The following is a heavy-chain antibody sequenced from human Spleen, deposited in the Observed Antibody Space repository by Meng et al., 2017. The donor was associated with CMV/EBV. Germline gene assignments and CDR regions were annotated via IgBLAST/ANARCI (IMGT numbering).Heavy chain of an antibody. J-gene: IGHJ5*02. V-gene: IGHV4-59*01. Sequence: SETLSLTCTVSGGSISSYYWSWIRQPPGKGLEWIGYISYSGSTNYNPSLKIRVTLSVDTSKNQFSLKLSSVTAADTAVYYCAIEVVVSGASDWFDPWGQGTLVTVSS. CDR1: GGSISSYY. CDR2: ISYSGST. D-gene: IGHD2-2*01. CDR3: AIEVVVSGASDWFDP.